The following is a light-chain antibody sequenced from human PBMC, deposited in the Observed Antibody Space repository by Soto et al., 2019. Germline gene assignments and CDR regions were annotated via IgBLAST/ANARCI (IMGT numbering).Light chain of an antibody. CDR2: GAS. Sequence: EIVLTQSPGTLSLSPGERATLSCRASQSVSSNLAWYQQKPGQAPRVLISGASSRATGIPDRFSGSGSGTAFPLTISRLEPEDFAVFYCQQYGSSPITFGQGTRLEIK. J-gene: IGKJ5*01. V-gene: IGKV3-20*01. CDR3: QQYGSSPIT. CDR1: QSVSSN.